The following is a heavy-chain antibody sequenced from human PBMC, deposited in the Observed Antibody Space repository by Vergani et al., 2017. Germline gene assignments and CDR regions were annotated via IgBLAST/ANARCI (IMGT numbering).Heavy chain of an antibody. Sequence: QVQLVQSGAEVKKPGASVKVSCKVSGYTLTELSMHWVRQAPGKGLEWMGGFDPEDGETIYAQKFQGRVTMTEDTSTDTAYMELSSLRSEDTAVYYCARVRSDDYGDYDLSLDQSDDAFDIWGQGTMVTVSS. J-gene: IGHJ3*02. CDR2: FDPEDGET. V-gene: IGHV1-24*01. CDR3: ARVRSDDYGDYDLSLDQSDDAFDI. D-gene: IGHD4-17*01. CDR1: GYTLTELS.